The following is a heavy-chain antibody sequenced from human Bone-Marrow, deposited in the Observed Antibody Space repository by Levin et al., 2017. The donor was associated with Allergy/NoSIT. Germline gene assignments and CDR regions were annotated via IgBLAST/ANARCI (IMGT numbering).Heavy chain of an antibody. D-gene: IGHD5-18*01. J-gene: IGHJ4*02. CDR2: ISYDGTKT. V-gene: IGHV3-30*18. CDR3: AKDFEAYSYGYQVADY. CDR1: GFTFSSYG. Sequence: GGSLRLSCAASGFTFSSYGMHWVRQAPGKGLEWLAVISYDGTKTYYGDSVKGRFTVSRDNSKNTVYLQMTSLRAQDTAVYFCAKDFEAYSYGYQVADYWGQGTLVTVS.